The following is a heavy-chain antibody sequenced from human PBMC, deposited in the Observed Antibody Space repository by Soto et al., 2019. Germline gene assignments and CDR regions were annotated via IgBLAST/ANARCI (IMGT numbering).Heavy chain of an antibody. CDR2: IDTSGTKI. D-gene: IGHD3-3*01. J-gene: IGHJ4*02. V-gene: IGHV3-11*01. CDR3: ASHFDMWSGYLSPVDY. CDR1: GYTFRDYY. Sequence: QVQLVESGGDLVKPGGSLRLSCAASGYTFRDYYMSWIRQAPGKGLEWISYIDTSGTKIYYADSVKGRFTITRDNAKNSLYREMNSLRDEDTAVYYCASHFDMWSGYLSPVDYWGQGTLVTVSS.